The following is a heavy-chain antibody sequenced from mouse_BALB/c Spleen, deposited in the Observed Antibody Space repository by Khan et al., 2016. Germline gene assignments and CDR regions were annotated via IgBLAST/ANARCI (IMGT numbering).Heavy chain of an antibody. J-gene: IGHJ4*01. CDR1: GFTFTDYY. V-gene: IGHV7-3*02. CDR2: IRNKANGYTT. Sequence: EVELVESGGGLVQPGGSLRLSCATSGFTFTDYYMSWVRQPPGKALEWLGFIRNKANGYTTEYSASVKGRFTISRDNSQSILYPQMNTLRAEDGATYYCARAGYYAMDYWGQGTSVTVSS. CDR3: ARAGYYAMDY.